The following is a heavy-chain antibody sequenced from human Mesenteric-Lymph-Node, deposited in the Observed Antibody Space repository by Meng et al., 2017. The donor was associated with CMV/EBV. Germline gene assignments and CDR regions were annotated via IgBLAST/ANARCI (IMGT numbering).Heavy chain of an antibody. V-gene: IGHV4-38-2*01. Sequence: SETLSLTCAVSGYSLSSDYFWDWIRQPPGKGLEWIGTVYHSGNTYYNPSLKSRVTISVDTSKNQFSLKLSSVTAADTAVYYCARRQWLVRADFDYWGQGTLVTVSS. CDR2: VYHSGNT. D-gene: IGHD6-19*01. CDR3: ARRQWLVRADFDY. J-gene: IGHJ4*02. CDR1: GYSLSSDYF.